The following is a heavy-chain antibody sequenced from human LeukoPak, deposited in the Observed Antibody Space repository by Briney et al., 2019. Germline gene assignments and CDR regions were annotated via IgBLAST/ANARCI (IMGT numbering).Heavy chain of an antibody. CDR2: IIPILGIA. CDR1: GYTFTTYD. CDR3: ATSQWLVLGDAFDI. D-gene: IGHD6-19*01. J-gene: IGHJ3*02. Sequence: SVKVSCKASGYTFTTYDVHWVRQAPGQGLEWMGRIIPILGIANYAQKFQGRVTITADKSTSTAYMELSSLRSEDTAVYYCATSQWLVLGDAFDIWGQGTMVTVSS. V-gene: IGHV1-69*04.